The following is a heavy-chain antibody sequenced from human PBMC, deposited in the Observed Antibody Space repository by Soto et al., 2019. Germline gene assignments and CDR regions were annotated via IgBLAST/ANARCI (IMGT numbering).Heavy chain of an antibody. CDR1: GFTFSNAW. V-gene: IGHV3-15*07. D-gene: IGHD3-22*01. J-gene: IGHJ4*02. Sequence: GGSLGLSCAGSGFTFSNAWMNWVRQAPGTGLQWVGRIKSKTDGETIDYAAPVKGRFTISRDDSHSTLYLQMSSLKTDDTAVYYCTTTYYYDNYWGQGTLVTVSS. CDR2: IKSKTDGETI. CDR3: TTTYYYDNY.